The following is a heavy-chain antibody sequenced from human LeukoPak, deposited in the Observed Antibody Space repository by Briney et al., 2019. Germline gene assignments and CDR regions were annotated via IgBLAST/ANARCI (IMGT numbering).Heavy chain of an antibody. CDR1: GFTISIYA. CDR3: VKGGQYSSSSHFDY. D-gene: IGHD6-6*01. Sequence: GGSLRLSCSASGFTISIYAMHWVRQAPGKGLEYVSGISSKGVSTYYADSVKGRFTISRDNSKDTMFLQMSSLRPEDTAVYYCVKGGQYSSSSHFDYWGQGTLVTVSS. J-gene: IGHJ4*02. V-gene: IGHV3-64D*09. CDR2: ISSKGVST.